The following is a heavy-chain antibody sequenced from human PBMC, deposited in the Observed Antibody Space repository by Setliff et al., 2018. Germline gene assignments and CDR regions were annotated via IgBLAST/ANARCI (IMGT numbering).Heavy chain of an antibody. J-gene: IGHJ4*02. CDR3: AKDRHREGGIPKYFDY. Sequence: GGSLRLSCAASGFSFSSFGMHWVRQAPGKGLEWVANIWYQGSNKYYADSVKGRFTISRDNSKNTVYLQMNSLRVEDTAVYFCAKDRHREGGIPKYFDYWGQGTLVTVS. CDR2: IWYQGSNK. CDR1: GFSFSSFG. D-gene: IGHD2-21*01. V-gene: IGHV3-33*03.